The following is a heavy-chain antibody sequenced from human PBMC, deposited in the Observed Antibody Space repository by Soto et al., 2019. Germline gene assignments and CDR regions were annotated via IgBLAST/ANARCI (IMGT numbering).Heavy chain of an antibody. CDR3: ATWRTYRGSYCFDY. CDR1: GGTFKTYT. D-gene: IGHD1-26*01. V-gene: IGHV1-69*06. CDR2: IIPMYDSA. Sequence: QVQLVQSGAELTKPGSSVNVSCAASGGTFKTYTINWVRQAPGQGLEWIGQIIPMYDSANYAQRFQGRVTISADKSTNIAYMELSGLRSEATALYYGATWRTYRGSYCFDYWGQGTPVSVSS. J-gene: IGHJ4*02.